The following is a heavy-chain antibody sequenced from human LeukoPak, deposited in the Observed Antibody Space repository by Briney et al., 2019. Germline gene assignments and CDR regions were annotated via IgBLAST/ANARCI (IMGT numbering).Heavy chain of an antibody. Sequence: GASVKVSCKASGYTFTSYGTSWVRQAPGQGLEWMGWISAYNGNTNYAQKLQGRVTMTTDTSTSTAYMELRSLRSDDTAVYYCARSAAGTRIDYYYGMDVWGQGTTVTVSS. CDR3: ARSAAGTRIDYYYGMDV. D-gene: IGHD6-13*01. V-gene: IGHV1-18*01. J-gene: IGHJ6*02. CDR2: ISAYNGNT. CDR1: GYTFTSYG.